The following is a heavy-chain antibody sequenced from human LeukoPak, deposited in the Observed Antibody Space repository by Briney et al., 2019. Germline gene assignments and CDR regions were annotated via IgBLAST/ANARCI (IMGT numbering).Heavy chain of an antibody. CDR2: FYSGGHT. Sequence: GGSLRLSCVDSGFSVSSNYLSWVRHAPGKGLEWVSVFYSGGHTYYADSVRGRFTVSRDNSKNTLYLQMNSLRPEDTAVYYCARDQLGGYCTSTNCYTSFYYWGRGTLVTVSS. D-gene: IGHD2-2*02. CDR3: ARDQLGGYCTSTNCYTSFYY. V-gene: IGHV3-53*01. J-gene: IGHJ4*02. CDR1: GFSVSSNY.